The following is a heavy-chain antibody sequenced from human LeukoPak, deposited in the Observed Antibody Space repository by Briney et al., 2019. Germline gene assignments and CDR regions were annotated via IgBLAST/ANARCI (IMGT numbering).Heavy chain of an antibody. V-gene: IGHV3-20*04. CDR3: ASRRLGAINAFDI. D-gene: IGHD3-16*01. Sequence: GGSLRLSCAASGFTFDDYGMTWVRQAPGKGLDWVSGINWNGGDTIYADSVKGRFTISRDNAKNSLYLQMNSLRAEDTALYYCASRRLGAINAFDIWGQGTMVTVSS. CDR2: INWNGGDT. J-gene: IGHJ3*02. CDR1: GFTFDDYG.